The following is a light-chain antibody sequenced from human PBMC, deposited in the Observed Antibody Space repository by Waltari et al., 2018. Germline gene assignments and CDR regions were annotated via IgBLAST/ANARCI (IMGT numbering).Light chain of an antibody. J-gene: IGKJ2*01. CDR3: QQYSSYSGT. Sequence: DIQMTQSPSTLSASVGDRVTITSRASQNIYSWLAWYQQKPGKAPKLLIYDASSLEFGFPSRFSGSGSGTEFTLTISGLQPDDFATYYCQQYSSYSGTFGQGTKLEIK. V-gene: IGKV1-5*01. CDR1: QNIYSW. CDR2: DAS.